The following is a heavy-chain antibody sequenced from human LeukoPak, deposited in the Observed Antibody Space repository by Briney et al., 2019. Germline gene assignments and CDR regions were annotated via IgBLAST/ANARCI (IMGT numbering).Heavy chain of an antibody. Sequence: GGSLRLSCAASGFTFSDYNMRWIRQAPGKGLEWVSSISRSGSTKYYADSVKGRFTISRDNAKNSLYLQMNSLRAEDTAVYYCTTDSVTMIVVVIDPFDYWGQGTLVTVSS. J-gene: IGHJ4*02. D-gene: IGHD3-22*01. V-gene: IGHV3-11*04. CDR2: ISRSGSTK. CDR3: TTDSVTMIVVVIDPFDY. CDR1: GFTFSDYN.